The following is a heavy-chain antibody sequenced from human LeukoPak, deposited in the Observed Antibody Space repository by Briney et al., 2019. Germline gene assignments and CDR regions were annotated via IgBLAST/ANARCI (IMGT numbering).Heavy chain of an antibody. D-gene: IGHD6-19*01. V-gene: IGHV3-23*01. Sequence: GGSLRLSCAASGFTFSSYAMSWVRQAPGKGLEWVSAISGSGGSTYYAGSVKGRFTISRDNSKNTLYLQMNSLRAEDTAVYYCGASSGWYNSHDYWGQGTLVTVSS. J-gene: IGHJ4*02. CDR2: ISGSGGST. CDR1: GFTFSSYA. CDR3: GASSGWYNSHDY.